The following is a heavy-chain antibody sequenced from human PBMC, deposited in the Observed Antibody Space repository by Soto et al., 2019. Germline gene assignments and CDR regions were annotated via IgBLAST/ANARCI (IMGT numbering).Heavy chain of an antibody. CDR3: ARDLPPYSSSSYYYYYGMDV. Sequence: QVQLQESGPGLVKPSETLSLTCAVSGYSISSGYYWGWIRQPPGKGLEWIGSIYHSGSTYYNPSLKCRVTISVDTSKNQISLKLSSVTAADTAVYYCARDLPPYSSSSYYYYYGMDVWGQGTTVAVSS. D-gene: IGHD6-6*01. CDR2: IYHSGST. CDR1: GYSISSGYY. V-gene: IGHV4-38-2*02. J-gene: IGHJ6*01.